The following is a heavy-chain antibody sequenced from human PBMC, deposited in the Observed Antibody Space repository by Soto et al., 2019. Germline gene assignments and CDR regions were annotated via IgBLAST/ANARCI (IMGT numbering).Heavy chain of an antibody. CDR1: GGSISSSNW. Sequence: SETLSLTCAVSGGSISSSNWWSWVRQPPGKGLEWIGEIYHSGSTNYNPSLKSRVTISVDTSKNQFSLKLSSVTAADTAVYYCAREGDDYEGVWGMDVWGQGTTVTVSS. D-gene: IGHD4-17*01. CDR3: AREGDDYEGVWGMDV. CDR2: IYHSGST. J-gene: IGHJ6*02. V-gene: IGHV4-4*02.